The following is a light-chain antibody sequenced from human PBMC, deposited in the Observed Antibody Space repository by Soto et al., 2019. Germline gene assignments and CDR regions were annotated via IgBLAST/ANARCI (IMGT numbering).Light chain of an antibody. CDR1: QSVSSY. J-gene: IGKJ4*01. CDR3: QQRSNWPPL. V-gene: IGKV3-11*01. CDR2: DAS. Sequence: EIVLTQSPATLSLSPGERATLSCRASQSVSSYLAWYQQKPGQAPRLPIYDASNRATGIPARFSGSGSGTDFTLTISSLEPEDIAVYYWQQRSNWPPLFGGGTKVEIK.